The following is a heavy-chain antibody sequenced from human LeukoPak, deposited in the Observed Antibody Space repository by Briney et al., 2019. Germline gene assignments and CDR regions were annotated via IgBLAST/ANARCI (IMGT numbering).Heavy chain of an antibody. CDR3: ARVSKLGYYYYYGMDV. J-gene: IGHJ6*02. CDR2: SGTRSGTK. D-gene: IGHD6-13*01. CDR1: GFTVSSLA. Sequence: GGSLRLSCAASGFTVSSLAMHWVRQAPGKGLEWVSSSGTRSGTKYYADSVKGRFTISRDSAMNSVSLQMNSLRAEDTAVYYCARVSKLGYYYYYGMDVWGQGTTVTVSS. V-gene: IGHV3-21*01.